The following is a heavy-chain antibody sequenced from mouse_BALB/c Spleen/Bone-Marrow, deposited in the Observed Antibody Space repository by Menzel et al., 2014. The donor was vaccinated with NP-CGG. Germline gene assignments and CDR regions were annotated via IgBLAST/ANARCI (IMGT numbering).Heavy chain of an antibody. CDR2: ISNGGGST. D-gene: IGHD2-13*01. J-gene: IGHJ4*01. Sequence: EVQGVESGGGSVQPGGSLKLSCATSGFTFSDYYMYWVRQTPEKRLEWVAYISNGGGSTYYPDTVKGRFTISRDNAKNTLYLQMSRLKSEDTAMYYCARQDYSYYYAMDYWGQGTSVTVSS. CDR3: ARQDYSYYYAMDY. V-gene: IGHV5-12*02. CDR1: GFTFSDYY.